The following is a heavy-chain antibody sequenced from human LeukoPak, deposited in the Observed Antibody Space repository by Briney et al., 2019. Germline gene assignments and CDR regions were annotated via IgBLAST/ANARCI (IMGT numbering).Heavy chain of an antibody. CDR3: TRAIDTAMVSLNC. CDR1: GFTFGDYA. V-gene: IGHV3-49*04. CDR2: IRSKAYGGTT. D-gene: IGHD5-18*01. J-gene: IGHJ4*02. Sequence: GGSLRLSCTASGFTFGDYAMSWVRQAPGKGLEWVGFIRSKAYGGTTEYAASVKGRFTISRDDSKSIAYLQMNSLKTEDTAVYYCTRAIDTAMVSLNCWGQGTLVTVSS.